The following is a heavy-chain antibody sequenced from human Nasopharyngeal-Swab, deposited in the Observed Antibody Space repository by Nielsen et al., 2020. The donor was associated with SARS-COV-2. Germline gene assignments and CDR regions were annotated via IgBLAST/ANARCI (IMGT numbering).Heavy chain of an antibody. J-gene: IGHJ4*02. V-gene: IGHV3-48*02. D-gene: IGHD1-26*01. CDR2: ITSSSSTR. CDR1: GFAFTDYS. CDR3: VREFEATGATYLDY. Sequence: GESLKISCAASGFAFTDYSMDWVRQAPGKGLEWVSYITSSSSTRYYPDSVKGRFTVSRDNAKNSLYLQMSSLRDEDTAVYYCVREFEATGATYLDYWGLGTLVTVSS.